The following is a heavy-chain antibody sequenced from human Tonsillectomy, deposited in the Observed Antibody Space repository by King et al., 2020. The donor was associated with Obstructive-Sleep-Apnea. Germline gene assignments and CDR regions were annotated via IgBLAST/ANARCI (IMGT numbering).Heavy chain of an antibody. Sequence: EVQLVVSGGGLVQPGGSLKLSCAASGFTFIGSGINWVRQASGKGLEWVGRRSKANSYSTAYTTSLKSRFTISRDDSKNMVHLQMNSLKTEDTAVYYCSRRWLGANNIGSYGMDVWGQGTTVTVSS. CDR2: RSKANSYST. D-gene: IGHD2/OR15-2a*01. CDR3: SRRWLGANNIGSYGMDV. J-gene: IGHJ6*02. V-gene: IGHV3-73*01. CDR1: GFTFIGSG.